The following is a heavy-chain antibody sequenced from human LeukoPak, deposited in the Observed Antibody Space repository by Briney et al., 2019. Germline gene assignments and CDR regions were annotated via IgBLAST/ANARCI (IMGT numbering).Heavy chain of an antibody. CDR1: GGSITSSSYY. J-gene: IGHJ5*02. D-gene: IGHD4-17*01. CDR2: IYYSGST. V-gene: IGHV4-39*02. Sequence: SETLSLTCTVSGGSITSSSYYWGWIRQPPGKGLEWIGSIYYSGSTYYNPSLKSRVTISVDTSKNQFSLKLSSVTAADTAVYYCARDPWGVTTDWFDPWGQGTLVTVSS. CDR3: ARDPWGVTTDWFDP.